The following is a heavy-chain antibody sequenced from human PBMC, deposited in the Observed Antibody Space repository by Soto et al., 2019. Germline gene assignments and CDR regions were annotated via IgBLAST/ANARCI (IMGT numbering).Heavy chain of an antibody. J-gene: IGHJ4*02. CDR1: GYTFXNYG. D-gene: IGHD3-22*01. V-gene: IGHV1-18*01. CDR3: ARDEMVIDY. Sequence: GXSVKVSCKTSGYTFXNYGISWVRQAPGQGLEWMGWISAYNGNTNYAQKLQGRVTMTTDTSTSTAYMELRSLRSDDTAVYYCARDEMVIDYWGQGTLVTVSS. CDR2: ISAYNGNT.